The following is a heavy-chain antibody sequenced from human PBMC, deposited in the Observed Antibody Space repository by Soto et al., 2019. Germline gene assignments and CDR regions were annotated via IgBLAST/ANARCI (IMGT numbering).Heavy chain of an antibody. CDR2: ISGSGDAT. Sequence: EVQLLESGGGLVPPGGSLRLSCAASGFTFSIYTMTWVRQAPGRGLDWVSVISGSGDATFYADSVKGRFTVSRDNSKNTVYLQMNSLSAEDTAVYYCAKLLMTTVATTPFDYWGQGTLVTVSS. D-gene: IGHD4-17*01. V-gene: IGHV3-23*01. J-gene: IGHJ4*02. CDR3: AKLLMTTVATTPFDY. CDR1: GFTFSIYT.